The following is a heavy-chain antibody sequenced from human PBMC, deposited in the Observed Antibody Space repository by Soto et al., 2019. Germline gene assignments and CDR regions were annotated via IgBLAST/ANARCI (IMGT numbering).Heavy chain of an antibody. CDR1: GCSMSNSYYY. D-gene: IGHD1-1*01. V-gene: IGHV4-30-4*01. J-gene: IGHJ4*02. Sequence: PSETLSLTCTVSGCSMSNSYYYWSWVRQTPGKGLEWIGHVFHNGRTYYNPSLKGRVGILVDTSRNQFSLNLNSMTVADAAVYYCARWVEVSLDYFDSWGQGIPVTVSS. CDR3: ARWVEVSLDYFDS. CDR2: VFHNGRT.